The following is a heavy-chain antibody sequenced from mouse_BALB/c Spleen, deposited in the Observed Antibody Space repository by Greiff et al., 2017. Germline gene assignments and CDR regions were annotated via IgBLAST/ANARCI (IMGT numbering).Heavy chain of an antibody. CDR1: GFTFSSYT. CDR3: AREWSMITTGDYAMDY. D-gene: IGHD2-4*01. J-gene: IGHJ4*01. V-gene: IGHV5-4*02. CDR2: ISDGGSYT. Sequence: EVKLMESGGGLVKPGGSLKLSCAASGFTFSSYTMYWVRQTPEKRLEWVATISDGGSYTYYPDSVKGRFTISRDNAKNNLYLQMSSLKSEDTAMYYCAREWSMITTGDYAMDYWGQGTSVTVSS.